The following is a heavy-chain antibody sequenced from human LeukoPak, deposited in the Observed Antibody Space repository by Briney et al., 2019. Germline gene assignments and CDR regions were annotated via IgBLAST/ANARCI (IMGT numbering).Heavy chain of an antibody. V-gene: IGHV4-39*01. Sequence: SETLSLTCTVSGGSISSSSYYWGWKRQPPGKGLEWIGSIYYSGSTYYNPSLKSRVTISVDTSKNQFSLKLSSVTAADTAVYYCARRAMVRGGTYFDYWGQGTLVTVSS. D-gene: IGHD3-10*01. J-gene: IGHJ4*02. CDR1: GGSISSSSYY. CDR3: ARRAMVRGGTYFDY. CDR2: IYYSGST.